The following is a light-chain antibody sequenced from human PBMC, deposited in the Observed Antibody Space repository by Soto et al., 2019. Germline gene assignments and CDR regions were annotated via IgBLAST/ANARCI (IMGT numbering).Light chain of an antibody. V-gene: IGKV3-20*01. CDR3: QQYTLSRST. J-gene: IGKJ1*01. Sequence: EIVLTQSPGTLSLSSGERATLSCRTTQSISTTYLAWYQQKPGQAPRLLIYGTSIRATGSPDGFGASGSGIAFTLTISRLEPEDCAVDYCQQYTLSRSTFGRGTKVEIK. CDR1: QSISTTY. CDR2: GTS.